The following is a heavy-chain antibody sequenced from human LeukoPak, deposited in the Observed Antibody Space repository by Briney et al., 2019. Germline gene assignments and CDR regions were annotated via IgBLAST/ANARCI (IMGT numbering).Heavy chain of an antibody. D-gene: IGHD3-10*02. J-gene: IGHJ6*03. CDR2: IYTSGST. Sequence: SETLSLTCTVSGGSISSGGYYWSWIRQPAGKGLEWIGRIYTSGSTNYNPSLKSRVTISVDTSKNQFSLKLSSVTAADTAVYYCAREGNYYVYYYYMDVWGKGTTVTISS. V-gene: IGHV4-61*02. CDR1: GGSISSGGYY. CDR3: AREGNYYVYYYYMDV.